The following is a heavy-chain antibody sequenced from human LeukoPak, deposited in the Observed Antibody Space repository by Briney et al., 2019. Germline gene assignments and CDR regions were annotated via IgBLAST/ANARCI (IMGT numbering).Heavy chain of an antibody. D-gene: IGHD6-6*01. CDR1: DSNIGTYA. V-gene: IGHV3-23*01. CDR2: MSGGGLST. CDR3: AKDRISGQGGAARILDY. Sequence: GGSLRLSCGAPDSNIGTYAVTWVRQVPRKGLEWVAGMSGGGLSTYYARSVKGRFTISRDTFKNTFYLEMNSLGADDTALYYCAKDRISGQGGAARILDYWGQGILVTVSS. J-gene: IGHJ4*02.